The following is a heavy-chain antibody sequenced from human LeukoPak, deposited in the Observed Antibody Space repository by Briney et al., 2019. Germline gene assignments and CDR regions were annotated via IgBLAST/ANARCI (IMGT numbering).Heavy chain of an antibody. V-gene: IGHV3-7*01. J-gene: IGHJ4*01. CDR1: GFTFSDYW. CDR3: AIERRQLFTCGWPY. CDR2: IKEDGTEK. Sequence: GGSLRLSCAASGFTFSDYWMTWVRQAPGKGLQWVANIKEDGTEKYYVDSVKGRFTISRDNAANSLFLQMSSLRAEDTAVYYCAIERRQLFTCGWPYWGHGTLVTVST. D-gene: IGHD6-19*01.